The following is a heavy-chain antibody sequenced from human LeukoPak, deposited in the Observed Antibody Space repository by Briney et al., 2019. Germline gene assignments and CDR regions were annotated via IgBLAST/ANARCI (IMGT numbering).Heavy chain of an antibody. Sequence: SETLSLTCTASGGSISSYYWSWIRQPPGKGLEWIGYIYYSGSTNYNPSLKSRVTISVDTSKNQFSLKLSSVTAADTAVYYCARAQGGWSDYWGQGTLVTVSS. J-gene: IGHJ4*02. CDR3: ARAQGGWSDY. D-gene: IGHD6-19*01. V-gene: IGHV4-59*01. CDR1: GGSISSYY. CDR2: IYYSGST.